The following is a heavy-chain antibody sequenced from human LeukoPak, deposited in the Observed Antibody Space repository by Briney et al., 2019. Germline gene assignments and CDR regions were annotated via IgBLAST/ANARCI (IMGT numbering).Heavy chain of an antibody. CDR2: INDSGST. J-gene: IGHJ4*02. V-gene: IGHV4-34*01. Sequence: SETLSLTCAVSGGAFSNYFWTWIRQPPGKGLEWIAEINDSGSTNSNSSLRSRVAISVDTSKNQFSLRLTSVTAADTAVYYCARGQYCSTTTCYLARRYFDFWGQGTLVTVSS. D-gene: IGHD2-2*01. CDR1: GGAFSNYF. CDR3: ARGQYCSTTTCYLARRYFDF.